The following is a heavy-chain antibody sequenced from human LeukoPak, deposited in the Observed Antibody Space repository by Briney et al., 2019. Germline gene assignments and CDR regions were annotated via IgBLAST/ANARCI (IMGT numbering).Heavy chain of an antibody. V-gene: IGHV3-21*01. CDR3: ARGEYGSGSYHIDY. D-gene: IGHD3-10*01. CDR2: ISSSSSYI. CDR1: GFTFSSYS. J-gene: IGHJ4*02. Sequence: GGSLRLSCAASGFTFSSYSMNWGRQAPGTGLEWVSFISSSSSYIYYADSVKGRFTISRDNAKNSLYLQMNSLRAEDTAVYYCARGEYGSGSYHIDYWGQGTLVTVSS.